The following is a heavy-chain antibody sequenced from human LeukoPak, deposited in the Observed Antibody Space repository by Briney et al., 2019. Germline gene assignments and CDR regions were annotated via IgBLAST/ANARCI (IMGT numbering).Heavy chain of an antibody. CDR2: IYYSGST. CDR1: GGSISSYY. Sequence: SETLSLTCTVSGGSISSYYWSWIRQPPGKGLERIGYIYYSGSTNYNPSLKSRVTISVDTSKNQFSLKLSSVTAADTAVYYCARGRESSSSFLFDYWGQGTLVTVSS. CDR3: ARGRESSSSFLFDY. V-gene: IGHV4-59*01. J-gene: IGHJ4*02. D-gene: IGHD6-6*01.